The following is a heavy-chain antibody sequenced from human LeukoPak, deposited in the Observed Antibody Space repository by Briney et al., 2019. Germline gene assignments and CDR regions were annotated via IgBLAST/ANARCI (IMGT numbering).Heavy chain of an antibody. V-gene: IGHV4-59*01. CDR2: IYYSGST. CDR1: GGSISSYY. CDR3: ASGYCGGACQLGGVDM. Sequence: SETLSLTCTVSGGSISSYYWGWIRQPPGKGLEWIGYIYYSGSTNYNPSLKSRVTISVDTSKNQFSLKLSSVTAADTAVYYCASGYCGGACQLGGVDMWGQGTMVTVSS. J-gene: IGHJ3*02. D-gene: IGHD2-21*02.